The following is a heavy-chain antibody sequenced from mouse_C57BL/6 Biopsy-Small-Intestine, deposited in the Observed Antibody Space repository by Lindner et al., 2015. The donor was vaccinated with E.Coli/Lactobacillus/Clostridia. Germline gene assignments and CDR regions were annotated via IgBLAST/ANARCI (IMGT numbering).Heavy chain of an antibody. V-gene: IGHV1S61*01. D-gene: IGHD6-2*01. CDR3: ARAYSSSWSVHNYYYYMDV. CDR2: ISTHNHNT. CDR1: GYSFTSYS. J-gene: IGHJ1*03. Sequence: SVKVSCKASGYSFTSYSIIWVRQAAGQGLEWMGWISTHNHNTNYTQNLQGRVTMTTDTSTSTAFMELRSLKSDDTGVYFCARAYSSSWSVHNYYYYMDVWGKGTTVTVSS.